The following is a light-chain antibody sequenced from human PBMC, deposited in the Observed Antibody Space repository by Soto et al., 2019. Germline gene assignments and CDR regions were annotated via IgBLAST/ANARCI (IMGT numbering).Light chain of an antibody. Sequence: EIVMTQSPATLSVSPGERASVSCRASQSVNRNLAWYQQKPGQAPRLLIFGPSTRATGIPARFSGSGSGTEFTLTISSLQSEDFAVYYCQQYNNWPQTFGQGTKVDIK. J-gene: IGKJ1*01. CDR2: GPS. V-gene: IGKV3-15*01. CDR3: QQYNNWPQT. CDR1: QSVNRN.